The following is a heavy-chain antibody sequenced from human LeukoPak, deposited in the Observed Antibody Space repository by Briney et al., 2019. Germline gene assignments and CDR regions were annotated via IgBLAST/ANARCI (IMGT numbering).Heavy chain of an antibody. V-gene: IGHV1-69*01. CDR1: GGTFSSYA. D-gene: IGHD5-12*01. Sequence: VASVKVSCKASGGTFSSYAISWVRQAPGQGLEWMGGIIPIFGTANYAQKFQGRVTITADESTSTAYMELSSLRSEDTAVYYCARGDSGYEQYYYYYMDVWGKGTTVTVSS. J-gene: IGHJ6*03. CDR3: ARGDSGYEQYYYYYMDV. CDR2: IIPIFGTA.